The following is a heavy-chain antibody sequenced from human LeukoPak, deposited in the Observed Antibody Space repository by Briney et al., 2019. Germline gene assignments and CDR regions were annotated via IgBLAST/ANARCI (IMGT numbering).Heavy chain of an antibody. Sequence: GASVKVSCKASGYTFTSYGISWVRQAPGQGLEWMGWISAYNGNTNYAQKLQGRVTMTTDTSTSTAYMELRSLRSDDTAVYYCARDTSRTSKLIQLWLIDYWGQGTLVTVSS. J-gene: IGHJ4*02. CDR2: ISAYNGNT. CDR3: ARDTSRTSKLIQLWLIDY. D-gene: IGHD5-18*01. CDR1: GYTFTSYG. V-gene: IGHV1-18*01.